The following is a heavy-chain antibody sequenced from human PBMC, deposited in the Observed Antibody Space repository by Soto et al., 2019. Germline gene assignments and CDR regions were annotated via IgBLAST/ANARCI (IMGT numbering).Heavy chain of an antibody. CDR3: AREPYGDSQYFDH. CDR1: GFTFNSLS. D-gene: IGHD2-21*02. V-gene: IGHV3-30*04. CDR2: VSFDGKVT. Sequence: PGGSLRLSCTGSGFTFNSLSLHWVHQGPDKGLEWVAVVSFDGKVTYYADSVKGRFTVSRDISKNTIYLQANSLRPEDTAVYYCAREPYGDSQYFDHWGQGTPVTVSS. J-gene: IGHJ4*02.